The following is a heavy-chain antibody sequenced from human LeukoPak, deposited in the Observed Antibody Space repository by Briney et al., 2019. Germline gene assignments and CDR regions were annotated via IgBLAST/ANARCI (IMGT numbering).Heavy chain of an antibody. Sequence: GGSLRLSCAASGFTFSSYWMHWVRQAPGKGLVWVSRINTDGSSTSYADSVKGRFTISRDNAKNSLYLQMNSLRAEDTAVYYCARDRDVVVVAATVNFDYWGQGTLVTVSS. CDR2: INTDGSST. J-gene: IGHJ4*02. D-gene: IGHD2-15*01. CDR3: ARDRDVVVVAATVNFDY. V-gene: IGHV3-74*01. CDR1: GFTFSSYW.